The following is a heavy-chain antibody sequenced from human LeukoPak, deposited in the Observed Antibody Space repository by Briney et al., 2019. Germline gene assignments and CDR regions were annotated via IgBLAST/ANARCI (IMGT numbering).Heavy chain of an antibody. CDR1: GGSISSGSYY. CDR3: ARDQREPLNYYYYMDV. J-gene: IGHJ6*03. V-gene: IGHV4-61*02. CDR2: IYTSGST. D-gene: IGHD1-26*01. Sequence: SETLSLTCTVSGGSISSGSYYWSWIRQPAGKGLEWIGRIYTSGSTNYNPSLKSRVTISVDTSKNQFSLKLSSVTAADTAVYYCARDQREPLNYYYYMDVWGKGTTVTISS.